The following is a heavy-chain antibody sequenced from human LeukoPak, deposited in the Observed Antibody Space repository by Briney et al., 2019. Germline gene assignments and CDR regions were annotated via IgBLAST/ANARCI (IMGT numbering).Heavy chain of an antibody. CDR2: ISDNGRDK. Sequence: GSLRLSCVTSGFTFSTYSMNWVRQAPGEGLEWVSVISDNGRDKFYADSVQGRFTISRDNGKNSLTLQMNSLRVEDTALYYCARSLMSAGVTRAFHTWGQGTVVTVSS. J-gene: IGHJ3*02. V-gene: IGHV3-21*01. CDR3: ARSLMSAGVTRAFHT. D-gene: IGHD6-13*01. CDR1: GFTFSTYS.